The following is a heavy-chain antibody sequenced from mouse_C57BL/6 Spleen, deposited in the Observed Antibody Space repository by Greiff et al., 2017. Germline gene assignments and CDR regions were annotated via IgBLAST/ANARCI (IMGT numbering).Heavy chain of an antibody. Sequence: QVQLKQPGAELVKPGASVKLSCKASGYTFTSYWMQWVQQRPGQGLEWIGEIDPSDSYTNYNQKFKGKATLTVDTSSSTAYMQLSSLTTEDSAVYYCARPYYYGSSRYAMDDWGQGTSVTVS. CDR3: ARPYYYGSSRYAMDD. D-gene: IGHD1-1*01. CDR2: IDPSDSYT. J-gene: IGHJ4*01. CDR1: GYTFTSYW. V-gene: IGHV1-50*01.